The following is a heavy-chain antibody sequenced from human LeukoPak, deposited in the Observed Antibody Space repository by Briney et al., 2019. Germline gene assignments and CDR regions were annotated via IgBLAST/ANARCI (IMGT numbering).Heavy chain of an antibody. CDR3: ATPSVGHCSGAWCYHFDS. CDR2: ISGDNPGT. D-gene: IGHD2-15*01. Sequence: GGSLRLSCAASGFTFSTYAMSWVRQTPGKGLEWVAAISGDNPGTYHANSVKGRFTISRDNSKNTLHLQMTGLRAEDTAIYYYATPSVGHCSGAWCYHFDSWGQGTLVTVSS. V-gene: IGHV3-23*01. CDR1: GFTFSTYA. J-gene: IGHJ4*02.